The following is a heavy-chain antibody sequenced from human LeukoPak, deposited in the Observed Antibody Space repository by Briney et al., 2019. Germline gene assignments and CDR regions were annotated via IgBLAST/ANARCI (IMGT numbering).Heavy chain of an antibody. J-gene: IGHJ6*03. D-gene: IGHD1-7*01. CDR3: AKRRGLELTYYYHMDV. CDR2: IAYDGSNK. CDR1: AFTFSTYT. V-gene: IGHV3-30*04. Sequence: GGSLRLSCAASAFTFSTYTMHWVRQAPGKGLEWVTVIAYDGSNKYYADSVKGRFTMSRDNSKNTLYLQMNSLRADDTAVYYCAKRRGLELTYYYHMDVWGKGTTVTVSS.